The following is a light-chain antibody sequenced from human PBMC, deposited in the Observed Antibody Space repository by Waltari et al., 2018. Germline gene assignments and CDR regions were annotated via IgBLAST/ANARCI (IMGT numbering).Light chain of an antibody. CDR3: QQSYTTLT. Sequence: QMTHSPSSLSASVGDRVTITCRASQSIANYLNWYQQKPGKVPKLLIYAASSLHSGVPSRFSGSGSGTEFTLTITNLQPEDFATYYCQQSYTTLTFGGGTKVE. CDR2: AAS. J-gene: IGKJ4*01. CDR1: QSIANY. V-gene: IGKV1-39*01.